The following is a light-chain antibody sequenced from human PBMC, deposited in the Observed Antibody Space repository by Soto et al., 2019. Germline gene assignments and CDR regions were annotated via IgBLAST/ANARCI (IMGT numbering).Light chain of an antibody. V-gene: IGLV2-11*01. CDR3: CSYAGSWV. CDR2: DVT. CDR1: SSDVGYNNY. J-gene: IGLJ3*02. Sequence: QSAMTQPRAVSGSPGQSVTIPCTGTSSDVGYNNYVSWYQHHPGKAPKLMIYDVTKRPSGVPDRFSGSKSGNTASLTISGLQAEDEADYYCCSYAGSWVFGGGTKVTVL.